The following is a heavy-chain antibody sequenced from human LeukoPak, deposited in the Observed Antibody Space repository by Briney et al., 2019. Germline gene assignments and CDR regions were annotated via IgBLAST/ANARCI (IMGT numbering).Heavy chain of an antibody. D-gene: IGHD5-18*01. V-gene: IGHV3-30*02. Sequence: GGSLRLSCAASGFTFSSYGMHWVRQAPGKGLEWVAFIRYDGSNKYYADSVKGRFTISRDNAKNSLYLQMNSLRAEDTAVYYCARDRQLWLSNRYYFDYWGQGTLVTVSS. J-gene: IGHJ4*02. CDR3: ARDRQLWLSNRYYFDY. CDR2: IRYDGSNK. CDR1: GFTFSSYG.